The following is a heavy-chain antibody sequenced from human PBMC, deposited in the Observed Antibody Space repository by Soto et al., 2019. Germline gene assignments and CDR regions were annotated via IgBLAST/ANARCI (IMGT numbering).Heavy chain of an antibody. D-gene: IGHD2-8*01. CDR3: AKDRQSGVYAIPDY. CDR2: ISGSGGST. CDR1: GFTFSSYA. Sequence: EVQLLESGGGLVQPGGSLRLSCAASGFTFSSYAMSWVRQAPGKGLEWVSAISGSGGSTYYADSVKGRFTISRDNSKNTLYLQMNILRAEDTAVYYCAKDRQSGVYAIPDYWGQGTLVTVSS. V-gene: IGHV3-23*01. J-gene: IGHJ4*02.